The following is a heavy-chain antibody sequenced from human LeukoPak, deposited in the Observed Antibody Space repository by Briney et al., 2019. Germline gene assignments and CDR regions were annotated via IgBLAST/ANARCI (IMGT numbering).Heavy chain of an antibody. Sequence: ASVNVSCKASGYTFTGHYMHWVRQAPGQGLEWMGRINPNSGGANYPQKFQGRVTMTRDTSIDTAYMELSGVRSDDTAVYYCARDREVGSTDDAFDIWGQGTRVIVSS. D-gene: IGHD1-26*01. V-gene: IGHV1-2*06. J-gene: IGHJ3*02. CDR2: INPNSGGA. CDR1: GYTFTGHY. CDR3: ARDREVGSTDDAFDI.